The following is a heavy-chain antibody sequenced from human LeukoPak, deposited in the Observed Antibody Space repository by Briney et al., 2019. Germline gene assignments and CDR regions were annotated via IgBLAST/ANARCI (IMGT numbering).Heavy chain of an antibody. J-gene: IGHJ6*03. D-gene: IGHD3-3*01. CDR3: ASDFRVHYYYMDV. Sequence: PGGSLRLSCAASGFTVSINYMSWVRQAPGKGLEWVSVIYSGGSTYYADSVKGRFTISRDNSKNTLYLQMNSLRAEDTAVYYCASDFRVHYYYMDVWGKGTTVTVSS. CDR2: IYSGGST. CDR1: GFTVSINY. V-gene: IGHV3-66*02.